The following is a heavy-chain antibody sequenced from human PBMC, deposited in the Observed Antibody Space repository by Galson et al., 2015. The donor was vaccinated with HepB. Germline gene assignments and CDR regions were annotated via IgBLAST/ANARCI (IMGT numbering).Heavy chain of an antibody. Sequence: SVKVSCKASGYTFTFYGISWVRQAPGQGLEWMGRISDYSDNTNYTQKFQGRLTLTTDTSTNTAYMELMSLTSDDSAVYYCARDHPAAAGTSFDYWGQGTLITVSS. CDR3: ARDHPAAAGTSFDY. J-gene: IGHJ4*02. D-gene: IGHD6-13*01. CDR1: GYTFTFYG. CDR2: ISDYSDNT. V-gene: IGHV1-18*01.